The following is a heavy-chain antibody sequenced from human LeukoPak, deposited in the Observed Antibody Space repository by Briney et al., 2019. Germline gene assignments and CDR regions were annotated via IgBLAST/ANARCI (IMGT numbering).Heavy chain of an antibody. Sequence: TLWLSGEDSSVGNSSNYWRWIRQPPGKGLEWIGLIYSSGYTNYNPSLKSRVTISVDTSRNQFSLKLSSATAADTAVYYCARNERRAQKDTYYAYFYYMDVWGKGSTVTVSS. J-gene: IGHJ6*03. V-gene: IGHV4-59*01. CDR2: IYSSGYT. D-gene: IGHD6-25*01. CDR1: SVGNSSNY. CDR3: ARNERRAQKDTYYAYFYYMDV.